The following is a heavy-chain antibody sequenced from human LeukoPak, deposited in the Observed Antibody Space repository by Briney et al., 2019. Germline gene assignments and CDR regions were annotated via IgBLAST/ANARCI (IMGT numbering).Heavy chain of an antibody. CDR3: ARGLRLVRGAHNGMDV. Sequence: SETLSLTCAVYGGAFSGYYWSWIRQPPGKGLEWIGEINHSGSTNYNPSLKSRVTISVDTSKNQFSLKLSSVTAADTAVYYCARGLRLVRGAHNGMDVWGKGTTVTVSS. V-gene: IGHV4-34*01. J-gene: IGHJ6*04. D-gene: IGHD3-10*01. CDR2: INHSGST. CDR1: GGAFSGYY.